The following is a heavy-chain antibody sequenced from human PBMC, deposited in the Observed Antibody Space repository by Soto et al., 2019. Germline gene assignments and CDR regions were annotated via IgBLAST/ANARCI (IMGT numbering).Heavy chain of an antibody. J-gene: IGHJ6*02. Sequence: SETLSLTCTVSSGSISSYYCSWIRQPPGKGLEWIGYIYYSGSTNYNPSLKSRVTISVDTSKNQFSLKLSSVTEAETAVSYCAAAGEFRGVGHYGMDVWGQGRTVTVAS. CDR1: SGSISSYY. D-gene: IGHD3-10*01. V-gene: IGHV4-59*01. CDR3: AAAGEFRGVGHYGMDV. CDR2: IYYSGST.